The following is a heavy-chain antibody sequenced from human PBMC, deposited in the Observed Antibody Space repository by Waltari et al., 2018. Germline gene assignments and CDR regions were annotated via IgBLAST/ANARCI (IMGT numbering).Heavy chain of an antibody. Sequence: QVQLQESGPGLVKHSETLSITCTGSGGSISSSYWRWIRQPPGKGLEWIGYIYTSGSTNYNPSLKSRVTISVDTSKNQFSLKLSSVTAADTAVYYCARDRGGYYYYWGQGTLVTVSS. D-gene: IGHD3-22*01. CDR2: IYTSGST. J-gene: IGHJ4*02. V-gene: IGHV4-4*09. CDR1: GGSISSSY. CDR3: ARDRGGYYYY.